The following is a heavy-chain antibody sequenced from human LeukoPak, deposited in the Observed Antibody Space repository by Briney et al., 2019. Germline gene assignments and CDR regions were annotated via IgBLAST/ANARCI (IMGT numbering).Heavy chain of an antibody. D-gene: IGHD3-10*01. V-gene: IGHV2-5*02. CDR3: VHRVGGTSCGSETRRYSFHY. J-gene: IGHJ4*02. CDR2: VYWDGDR. CDR1: GFSLTTTGMG. Sequence: SGPTLVKPTQTLTLTCTFSGFSLTTTGMGVSWIRQPPGKPLEFLSTVYWDGDRRHSPSLRNRLTITSDTSRNQVVLRMSNMDPVDTATYFCVHRVGGTSCGSETRRYSFHYWGQGTVVTVSS.